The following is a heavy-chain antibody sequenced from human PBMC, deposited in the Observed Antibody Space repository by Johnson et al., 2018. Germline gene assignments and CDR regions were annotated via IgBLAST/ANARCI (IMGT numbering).Heavy chain of an antibody. J-gene: IGHJ3*02. CDR1: GFIFSNYW. CDR3: PRTGGYSSDGRTSYAFDI. CDR2: IKPDGTEK. Sequence: VQLVESGGGLVQPGRSLRLSCTASGFIFSNYWMSWVRQTPGKGLEWLANIKPDGTEKYYMDSVKGRLTISRDNAKNSLYLQMNGLRAEDTAVYYCPRTGGYSSDGRTSYAFDIWGQGTMVTVSS. V-gene: IGHV3-7*01. D-gene: IGHD2-15*01.